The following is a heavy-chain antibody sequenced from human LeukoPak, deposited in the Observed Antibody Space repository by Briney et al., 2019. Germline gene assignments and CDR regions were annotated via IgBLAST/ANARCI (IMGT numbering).Heavy chain of an antibody. Sequence: GGSLRLSCAASGLASGFTFSNYGMHWVRQAPGKGLEWVAVISYDGSNKYYADSVKGRFTISRDNFKNTLYLQMDSLRAEDTAVYYCAKPASVDTPMVPCDYWGQGTLVTVSS. J-gene: IGHJ4*02. CDR2: ISYDGSNK. V-gene: IGHV3-30*18. D-gene: IGHD5-18*01. CDR1: GFTFSNYG. CDR3: AKPASVDTPMVPCDY.